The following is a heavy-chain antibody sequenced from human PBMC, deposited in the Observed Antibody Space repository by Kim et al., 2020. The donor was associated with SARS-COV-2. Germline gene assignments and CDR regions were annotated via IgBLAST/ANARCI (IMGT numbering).Heavy chain of an antibody. J-gene: IGHJ3*02. D-gene: IGHD6-13*01. CDR1: GGSISSSSYY. CDR3: ARGSGSWSPTDAFDI. CDR2: IYYSGST. V-gene: IGHV4-39*07. Sequence: SETLSLTCTVSGGSISSSSYYWGWIRQPPGKGLEWIGSIYYSGSTYYNPSLKSRVTISVDTSKNQFSLKLSSVTAADTAVYYCARGSGSWSPTDAFDIWGQGTMVTVSS.